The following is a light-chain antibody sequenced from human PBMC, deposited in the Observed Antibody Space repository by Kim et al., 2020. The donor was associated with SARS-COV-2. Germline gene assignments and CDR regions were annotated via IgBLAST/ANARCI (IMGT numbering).Light chain of an antibody. CDR2: TDD. J-gene: IGLJ3*02. V-gene: IGLV1-44*01. CDR3: ATWDDSLDVWM. Sequence: GQRVTISCSGSSSTIGSNTVNWYQQFPGTAPQLLIDTDDRRPSGVSDRVSCSKSGTSASLAISALRSEDEADYYCATWDDSLDVWMFGGGTQLTVL. CDR1: SSTIGSNT.